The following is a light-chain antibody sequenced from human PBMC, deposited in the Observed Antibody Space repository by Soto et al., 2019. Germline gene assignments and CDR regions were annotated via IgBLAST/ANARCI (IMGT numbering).Light chain of an antibody. Sequence: EIVLTQSPGTLSLSPGERVTLSCRASQSVSSAYLAWYQHKLGQDPRLLIYGASSRATGIPDRFSGSGSGTDFTLTITRLEPEDLGVYYCQQYVRSPLTFGGGTKVEIK. CDR2: GAS. CDR1: QSVSSAY. CDR3: QQYVRSPLT. J-gene: IGKJ4*01. V-gene: IGKV3-20*01.